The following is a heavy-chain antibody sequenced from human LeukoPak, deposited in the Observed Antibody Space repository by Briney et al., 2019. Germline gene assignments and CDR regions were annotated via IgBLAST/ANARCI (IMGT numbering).Heavy chain of an antibody. CDR2: IYYSGST. Sequence: SETLSLTCTVSGGSISGSSYYWGWIRQPPGRGLEWIGSIYYSGSTYYNPSLKSRVTISVDTSKNQFSLKLSSVTAADTAVYYCASSGWYSRIDYWGQGTLVTVSS. J-gene: IGHJ4*02. V-gene: IGHV4-39*07. D-gene: IGHD6-19*01. CDR3: ASSGWYSRIDY. CDR1: GGSISGSSYY.